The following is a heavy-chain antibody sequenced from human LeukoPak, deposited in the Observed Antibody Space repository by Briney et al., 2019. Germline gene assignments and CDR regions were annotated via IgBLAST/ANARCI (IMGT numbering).Heavy chain of an antibody. Sequence: SETLSLTCTVSGGSITGYYWSWIRQPPGKGLEWIGYFHNSGTSTYNPSLKSRVTISADTSKNQFSLKLNSLTTADTAAYYCTRGAGWLIDYWGQGILVTVSS. V-gene: IGHV4-59*01. J-gene: IGHJ4*02. CDR2: FHNSGTS. D-gene: IGHD3-16*01. CDR3: TRGAGWLIDY. CDR1: GGSITGYY.